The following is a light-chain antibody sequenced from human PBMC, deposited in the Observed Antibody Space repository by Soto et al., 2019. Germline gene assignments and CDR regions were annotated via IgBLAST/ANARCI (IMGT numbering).Light chain of an antibody. J-gene: IGLJ1*01. CDR2: QVT. CDR3: SSKAGNSFYV. CDR1: SSDVGAYNY. Sequence: QSALTQPPSASGSPGQSVTLSCTGTSSDVGAYNYVSWYQQHPGKAPKLLLYQVTKRPSGVPDRFSASKSGNTASLTVSGLQAEDEADYYCSSKAGNSFYVFGPGTKLTVL. V-gene: IGLV2-8*01.